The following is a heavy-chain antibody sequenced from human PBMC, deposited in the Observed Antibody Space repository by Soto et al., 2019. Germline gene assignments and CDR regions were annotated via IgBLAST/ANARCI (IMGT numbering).Heavy chain of an antibody. CDR3: ARDRVTTGHFDY. Sequence: QVQLVESGGGVVQPGRSLRLSCVASGFTFSSYAMHWVRQAPGKGLEWVAVISYDGSNKYYADSVKGRFTISRDNSKNTLYLQMNSLRVEDTAVYYCARDRVTTGHFDYWGQGTLVTVSS. J-gene: IGHJ4*02. D-gene: IGHD4-4*01. CDR2: ISYDGSNK. V-gene: IGHV3-30-3*01. CDR1: GFTFSSYA.